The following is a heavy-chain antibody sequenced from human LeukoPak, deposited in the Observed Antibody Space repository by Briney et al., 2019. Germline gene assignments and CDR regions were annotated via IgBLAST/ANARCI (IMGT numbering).Heavy chain of an antibody. V-gene: IGHV3-30-3*01. CDR3: GRGGGQLWLFFDY. CDR2: ISYDGSNK. D-gene: IGHD5-18*01. J-gene: IGHJ4*02. Sequence: GGSLRLSCAASGFTFSSYAMHWVRQAPGKGLEWVAVISYDGSNKYYADSVKGRFTISRDNSKNTLYLQMNSLRAEDTAVYYCGRGGGQLWLFFDYWGQGTLVTVSS. CDR1: GFTFSSYA.